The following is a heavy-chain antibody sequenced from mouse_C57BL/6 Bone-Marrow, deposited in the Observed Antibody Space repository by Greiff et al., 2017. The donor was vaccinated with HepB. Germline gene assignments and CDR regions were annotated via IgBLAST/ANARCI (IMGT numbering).Heavy chain of an antibody. Sequence: QVQLQQPGAELVMPGASVKLSCKASGYTFTSYWMHWVKQRPGQGLEWIGEIDPSDSYTNYNQKFKGKSTLTVDKSSSTAYMQLSSLTSEGSAVYYCARSWHPHYDYDVNYFDYWGQGTTLTVSS. CDR3: ARSWHPHYDYDVNYFDY. V-gene: IGHV1-69*01. CDR1: GYTFTSYW. CDR2: IDPSDSYT. J-gene: IGHJ2*01. D-gene: IGHD2-4*01.